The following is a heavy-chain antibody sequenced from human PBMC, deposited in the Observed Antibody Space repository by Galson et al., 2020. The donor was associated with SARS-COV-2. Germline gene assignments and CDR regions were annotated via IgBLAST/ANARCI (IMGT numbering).Heavy chain of an antibody. V-gene: IGHV4-4*02. J-gene: IGHJ3*02. Sequence: SETLSLTCAASGVYISSHNWWTWVRQFPGKGLEWIGEIHHSGVTHYIPSLRSRVSISVDKAQNQFSLNVMSATAADTAMYFCARVGPIAGAFYAFDIWGHGTMVTVSS. CDR2: IHHSGVT. CDR3: ARVGPIAGAFYAFDI. D-gene: IGHD6-13*01. CDR1: GVYISSHNW.